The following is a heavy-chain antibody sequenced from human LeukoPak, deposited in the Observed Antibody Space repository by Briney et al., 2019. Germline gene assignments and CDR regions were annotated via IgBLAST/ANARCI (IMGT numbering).Heavy chain of an antibody. J-gene: IGHJ4*02. CDR1: GFTFSSYW. D-gene: IGHD3-10*01. CDR3: AREGITMVRGAIHFDY. V-gene: IGHV3-7*01. CDR2: IKQDGSEK. Sequence: GGSLRLSCAASGFTFSSYWMSWVRQAPGKGLEWVANIKQDGSEKYYVDSVKGRFTISRDNAKNSLYLQMNSLRAEDTAVYYCAREGITMVRGAIHFDYWGQGTLVTVSS.